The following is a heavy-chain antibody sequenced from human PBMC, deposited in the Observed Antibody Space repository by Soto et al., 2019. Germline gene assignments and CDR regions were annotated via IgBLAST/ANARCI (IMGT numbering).Heavy chain of an antibody. CDR3: ASPKIAFYNWFDP. CDR1: GGSISSSSYY. CDR2: IYYSGST. D-gene: IGHD3-3*02. J-gene: IGHJ5*02. Sequence: SETLSLTCTVSGGSISSSSYYWGWIRQPPGKGLEWIGSIYYSGSTYYSPSLKSRVTISVDTSKNQFSLKLSSVTAADTAVYYCASPKIAFYNWFDPWGQGTLVTVS. V-gene: IGHV4-39*01.